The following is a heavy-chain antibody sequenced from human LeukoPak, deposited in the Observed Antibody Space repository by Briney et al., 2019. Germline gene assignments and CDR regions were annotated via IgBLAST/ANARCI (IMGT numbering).Heavy chain of an antibody. V-gene: IGHV3-23*01. D-gene: IGHD2-2*01. CDR2: ISGSGGST. Sequence: GSLRLSCAASGFTFSSYGMSWVRQAPGKGLEWVSAISGSGGSTYYADSVKGRFTISRDNSKNTLYLQMNSLRAEDTAVYYCAKDVHRLTSPYCSSTSCYGFDAFDIWGQGTMVTVSS. CDR1: GFTFSSYG. J-gene: IGHJ3*02. CDR3: AKDVHRLTSPYCSSTSCYGFDAFDI.